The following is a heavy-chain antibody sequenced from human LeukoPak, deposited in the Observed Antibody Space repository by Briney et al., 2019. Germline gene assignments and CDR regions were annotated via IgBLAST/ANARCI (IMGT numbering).Heavy chain of an antibody. CDR1: GFVFSRDN. D-gene: IGHD3-16*01. CDR2: ISETI. CDR3: VREVGRPKTFYFDS. V-gene: IGHV3-48*04. Sequence: GGSLRLSYIASGFVFSRDNMNWVRQAPGKGLEWVAHISETIYYADSVQGRFTISRDNAKNSLYLQMSNLSVDDTAMYYCVREVGRPKTFYFDSWGRGTPVTVS. J-gene: IGHJ4*02.